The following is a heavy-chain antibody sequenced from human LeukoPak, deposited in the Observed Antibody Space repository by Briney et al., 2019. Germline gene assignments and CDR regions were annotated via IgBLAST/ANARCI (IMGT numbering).Heavy chain of an antibody. Sequence: SETLSLTCTVSGGSISSYYWSWIRQPPGKGLEWIGYIYYSGSTNYNPYLKSRVTISVDTSKNQFSLKLSSVTAADTAVYYCARHFFGRKYFDYWGQGTLVTVSS. CDR3: ARHFFGRKYFDY. V-gene: IGHV4-59*08. D-gene: IGHD3-3*01. CDR2: IYYSGST. CDR1: GGSISSYY. J-gene: IGHJ4*02.